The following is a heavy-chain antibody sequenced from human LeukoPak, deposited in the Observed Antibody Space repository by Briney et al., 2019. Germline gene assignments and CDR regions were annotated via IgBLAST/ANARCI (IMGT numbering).Heavy chain of an antibody. CDR3: AREGSSGSYYYGMDV. V-gene: IGHV1-2*04. D-gene: IGHD1-26*01. J-gene: IGHJ6*02. Sequence: ASVKVSCKASGYTFTGYYMHWVRQAPGRGLEWMGWINPNSGGTNYAQKFQGWVTMTRDTSISTAYMELSRLRSDDTAVYYCAREGSSGSYYYGMDVWGQGTTVTVSS. CDR2: INPNSGGT. CDR1: GYTFTGYY.